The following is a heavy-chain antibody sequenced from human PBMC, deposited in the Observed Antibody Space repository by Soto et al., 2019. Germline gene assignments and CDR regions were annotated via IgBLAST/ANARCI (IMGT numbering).Heavy chain of an antibody. CDR2: INYSGKT. Sequence: SETLSLTCSVSGGSIRSSSYYWAWIRQAPGKGLEWIGSINYSGKTYYNPSLKSRVTISVDTSKNWFPLRLSSVTAADTAVYYCARLNGYCISTNCHGYYGMDVWGQGTTVTVSS. CDR3: ARLNGYCISTNCHGYYGMDV. V-gene: IGHV4-39*01. D-gene: IGHD2-2*03. CDR1: GGSIRSSSYY. J-gene: IGHJ6*02.